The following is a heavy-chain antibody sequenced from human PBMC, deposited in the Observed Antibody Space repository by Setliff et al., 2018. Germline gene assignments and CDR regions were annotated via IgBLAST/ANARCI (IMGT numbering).Heavy chain of an antibody. V-gene: IGHV1-69*06. CDR2: IIPIFGTA. D-gene: IGHD2-21*01. J-gene: IGHJ6*03. Sequence: GASVKVSCKASGGTFSSYAISWVRQAPGQGLEWMGRIIPIFGTANYAQKFQGRVTITADKSTSKAYTELSSLRSEDTAVYYCAREGLIADTTYYYYYYMDVWGKGTTVTVSS. CDR3: AREGLIADTTYYYYYYMDV. CDR1: GGTFSSYA.